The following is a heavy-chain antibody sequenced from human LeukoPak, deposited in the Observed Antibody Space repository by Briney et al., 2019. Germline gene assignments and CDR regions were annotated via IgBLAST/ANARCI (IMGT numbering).Heavy chain of an antibody. D-gene: IGHD6-19*01. Sequence: PGGSLRLSCAASGFTFSSYAMSWVRQAPGKGLEWVSAISGSGGSTYYADSVKGRFTVSRDNSKNTLYLQMNSLRAEDTAVYYCAKDFYNSGWSAQHWGQGTLVTVSS. CDR1: GFTFSSYA. V-gene: IGHV3-23*01. CDR3: AKDFYNSGWSAQH. J-gene: IGHJ1*01. CDR2: ISGSGGST.